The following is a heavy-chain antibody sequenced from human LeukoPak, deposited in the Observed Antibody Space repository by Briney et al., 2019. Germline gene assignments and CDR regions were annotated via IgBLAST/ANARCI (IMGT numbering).Heavy chain of an antibody. CDR2: ISWNSGSI. CDR3: AKGGAVTTLPFDY. Sequence: GGSLRLSCAASGFTFDDYAMHWVRQAPGKGLEWVSGISWNSGSIGYADSVKGRFTISRDNAKNSLYLQMNSLRAEDMALYYCAKGGAVTTLPFDYWGQGTLVTVPS. J-gene: IGHJ4*02. V-gene: IGHV3-9*03. D-gene: IGHD4-17*01. CDR1: GFTFDDYA.